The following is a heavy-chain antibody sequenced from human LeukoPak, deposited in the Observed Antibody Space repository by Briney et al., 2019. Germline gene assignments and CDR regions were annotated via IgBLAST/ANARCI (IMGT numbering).Heavy chain of an antibody. V-gene: IGHV4-4*02. J-gene: IGHJ4*02. CDR2: IYHSGTT. D-gene: IGHD3-10*01. CDR1: GGPIGDSYW. Sequence: SETLSLTCAVSGGPIGDSYWWTWVRQPPGKGLEWIGEIYHSGTTNYNPSLKGRVTISLDKSKNQFSLKLSSMTAADTAVYYCARDVPGSGVNLDFWGQGTLVTVSS. CDR3: ARDVPGSGVNLDF.